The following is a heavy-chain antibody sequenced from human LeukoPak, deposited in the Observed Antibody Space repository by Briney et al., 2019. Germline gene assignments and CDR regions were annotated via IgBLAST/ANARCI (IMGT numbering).Heavy chain of an antibody. Sequence: GSLRLSCAASGFTFSSYAMSWIRQPPGKGLEWIGYIYDSGSTNYNPSLKSRVTISVDTSKNQFSLKMDSVTAADTAVYYCARRFDYWGQGTLVTVSS. CDR3: ARRFDY. CDR2: IYDSGST. J-gene: IGHJ4*02. CDR1: GFTFSSYA. V-gene: IGHV4-59*01.